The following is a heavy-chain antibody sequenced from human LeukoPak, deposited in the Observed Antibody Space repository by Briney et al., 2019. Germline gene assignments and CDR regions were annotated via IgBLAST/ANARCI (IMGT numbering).Heavy chain of an antibody. D-gene: IGHD6-13*01. J-gene: IGHJ4*02. CDR1: GFTFSSYA. Sequence: GGSLRLSCAASGFTFSSYAMSWVRQAAGKGLEWVSTISDSGGTTYYADSVKGRFTNSRDNSKNTLYLQMNSLRAEDTAVYYCAESGGYSSGWYYYFDYWGQGTLVTVSS. V-gene: IGHV3-23*01. CDR2: ISDSGGTT. CDR3: AESGGYSSGWYYYFDY.